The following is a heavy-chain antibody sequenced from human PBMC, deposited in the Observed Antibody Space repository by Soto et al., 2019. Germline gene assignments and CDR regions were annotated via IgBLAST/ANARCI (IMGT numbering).Heavy chain of an antibody. CDR1: GYSFIDYW. Sequence: GESLKISCQGSGYSFIDYWIGWVRQMPGKGLEWMGVIYPGDSDTRYSPSFQGRFTISRDNSNNTLYLEMDSLRAEDTAMYYCARRHDELSYLDHWGQGTLVTVSS. V-gene: IGHV5-51*01. CDR3: ARRHDELSYLDH. CDR2: IYPGDSDT. J-gene: IGHJ4*03. D-gene: IGHD1-1*01.